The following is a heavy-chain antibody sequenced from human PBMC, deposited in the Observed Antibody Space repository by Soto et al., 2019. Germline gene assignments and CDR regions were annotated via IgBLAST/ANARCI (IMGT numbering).Heavy chain of an antibody. CDR3: TRDLSH. CDR2: INSASTTT. CDR1: GFHFSTYP. Sequence: DVQLVESGGGSVQPGGSLRLSCAASGFHFSTYPMHWVRQAPGKGLEWISYINSASTTTFHADSVKGRFTVSRDNAKNSLYLQLTSLRHEDTAVYYCTRDLSHWGQGTLVTVSS. V-gene: IGHV3-48*02. J-gene: IGHJ4*02.